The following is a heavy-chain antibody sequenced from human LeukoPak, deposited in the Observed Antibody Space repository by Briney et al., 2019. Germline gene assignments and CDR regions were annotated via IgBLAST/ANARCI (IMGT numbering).Heavy chain of an antibody. CDR1: GYTFTTYY. CDR2: INPSGGST. Sequence: ASVKVSCKASGYTFTTYYIRWVRQAPGQGLEWMGIINPSGGSTSYAQKFQGRVTMTRDTSTSTVYMELSSLRSEDTAVYYCAILNPYYYDSSAIGDYWGQGTLVTVSS. D-gene: IGHD3-22*01. V-gene: IGHV1-46*01. J-gene: IGHJ4*02. CDR3: AILNPYYYDSSAIGDY.